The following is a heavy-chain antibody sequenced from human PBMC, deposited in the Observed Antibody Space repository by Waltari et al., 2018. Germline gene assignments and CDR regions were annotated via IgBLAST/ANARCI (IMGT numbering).Heavy chain of an antibody. CDR1: GFTFRRSG. J-gene: IGHJ1*01. CDR3: ARDLRYYAEYFQH. V-gene: IGHV3-33*01. Sequence: QVQLVESGGGVVQPGRSLRLSCAASGFTFRRSGMPWVRQAPGKGLEWVAVIWYDGSNKYYADSVKGRFTISRDNSKNTLYLQMNSLRAEDTAVYYCARDLRYYAEYFQHWGQGTLVTVSS. D-gene: IGHD2-2*01. CDR2: IWYDGSNK.